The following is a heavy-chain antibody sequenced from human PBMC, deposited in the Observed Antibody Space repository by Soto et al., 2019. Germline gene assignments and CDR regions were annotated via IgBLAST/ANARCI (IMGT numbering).Heavy chain of an antibody. Sequence: QLQLQESGSGLVKHSQTLSLTCAVSGGSISSGGYSWSWIRQPPGKGLEWIGYIYHSGSTYYNPSLKRRVTLSVDRSKNQCSLKLSSVTAADTAVYYSAGGMTTVTTFDYWGQGTLDTVSS. CDR1: GGSISSGGYS. V-gene: IGHV4-30-2*01. D-gene: IGHD4-17*01. CDR2: IYHSGST. CDR3: AGGMTTVTTFDY. J-gene: IGHJ4*02.